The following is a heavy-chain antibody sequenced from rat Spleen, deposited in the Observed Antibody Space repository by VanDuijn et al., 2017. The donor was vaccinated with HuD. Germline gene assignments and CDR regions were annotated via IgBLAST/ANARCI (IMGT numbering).Heavy chain of an antibody. CDR3: TRGGYFRY. J-gene: IGHJ2*01. CDR1: GLSFSNYD. CDR2: ISYDGTAT. V-gene: IGHV5-20*01. D-gene: IGHD2-5*01. Sequence: EVQLVESGGGSVQPGRSMRLSCAVSGLSFSNYDMAWVRQAPTKGLEWVASISYDGTATYYRYSVKGRFTISRDTAQNILYLQMNSPRSEDTATYYSTRGGYFRYWGQGVMVTVSS.